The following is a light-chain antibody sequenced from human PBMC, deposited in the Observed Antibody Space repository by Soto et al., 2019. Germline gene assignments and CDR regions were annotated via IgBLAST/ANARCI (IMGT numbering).Light chain of an antibody. J-gene: IGKJ2*01. V-gene: IGKV3-15*01. Sequence: EIVMTQSPDTLSLSPGERATLSCRASKTIVNTLAWYQRKPGQAPRLLIYDASTRATGFPARFSGSGSGTDFTLTISSLQSEDFAVYYCQHYNYWPYTFGQGTKVEIK. CDR3: QHYNYWPYT. CDR1: KTIVNT. CDR2: DAS.